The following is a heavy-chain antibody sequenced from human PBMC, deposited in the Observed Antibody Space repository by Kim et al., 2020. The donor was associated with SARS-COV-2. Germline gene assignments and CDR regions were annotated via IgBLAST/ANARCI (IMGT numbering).Heavy chain of an antibody. D-gene: IGHD2-21*01. V-gene: IGHV3-23*01. CDR1: GFTFSKYA. CDR2: IDVSGAPT. CDR3: ACVGGWGSLPTPGY. J-gene: IGHJ4*02. Sequence: GGSLRLSCAASGFTFSKYAVSWVRQAPGKGLEWVSSIDVSGAPTSYADSVKGRFTISRDNSKSTLYLQMNSLRVDDTAVYFCACVGGWGSLPTPGYWGQETLVTVSS.